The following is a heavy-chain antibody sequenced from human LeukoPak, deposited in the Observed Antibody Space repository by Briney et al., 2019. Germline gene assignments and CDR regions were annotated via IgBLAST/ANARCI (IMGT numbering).Heavy chain of an antibody. D-gene: IGHD5-18*01. CDR1: GGTFSSYA. CDR3: ARGYSYGDY. J-gene: IGHJ4*02. V-gene: IGHV1-69*04. Sequence: ASVKVSCKASGGTFSSYAISWVRQAPGQGLEWMGRIIPILGIANYAQKFQGRVTITADKSTGTAYMELSSLRSEDTAVYYCARGYSYGDYWGQGTLVTVSS. CDR2: IIPILGIA.